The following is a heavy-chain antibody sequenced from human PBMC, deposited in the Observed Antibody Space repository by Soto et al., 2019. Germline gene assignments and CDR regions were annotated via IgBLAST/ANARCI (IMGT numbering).Heavy chain of an antibody. CDR1: GGSFSGYY. CDR2: INHSGST. V-gene: IGHV4-34*01. Sequence: LTLTCAVYGGSFSGYYWSWIRQPPGKGLEWIGEINHSGSTNYNPSLKSRVTISVDTSKNQFSLKLSSVTAADTAVYYCARGMVRGVIPPGPSDYWGQGTLVTVSS. D-gene: IGHD3-10*01. J-gene: IGHJ4*02. CDR3: ARGMVRGVIPPGPSDY.